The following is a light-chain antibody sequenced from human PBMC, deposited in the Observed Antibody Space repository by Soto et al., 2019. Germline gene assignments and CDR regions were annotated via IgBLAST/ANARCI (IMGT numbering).Light chain of an antibody. V-gene: IGKV1-8*01. Sequence: AIRMTQSPSSLSASTGDRVTITCRASQGISSYLAWYQQKPGKAPKLLIYAASTLQSGVPSRFSGSGSGTDFTLAIRCLQSEYFATYYCQQYYSYPWTFAQATKVAIK. J-gene: IGKJ1*01. CDR2: AAS. CDR1: QGISSY. CDR3: QQYYSYPWT.